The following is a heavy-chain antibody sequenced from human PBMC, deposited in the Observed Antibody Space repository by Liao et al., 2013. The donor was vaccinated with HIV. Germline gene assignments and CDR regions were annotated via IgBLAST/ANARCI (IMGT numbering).Heavy chain of an antibody. V-gene: IGHV4-39*07. D-gene: IGHD1-26*01. CDR1: GDSISSSTYY. J-gene: IGHJ3*02. Sequence: QLQLQESGPGLVKPSETLSLTCNVSGDSISSSTYYWGWIRQPPGKGLEWIGTIYYSGSTHYNPSLKSRVTISVDTSKKHFSLKLSSVTAADTAVYYCAGGSGSYSDAFDIWGQGTMVTVSS. CDR3: AGGSGSYSDAFDI. CDR2: IYYSGST.